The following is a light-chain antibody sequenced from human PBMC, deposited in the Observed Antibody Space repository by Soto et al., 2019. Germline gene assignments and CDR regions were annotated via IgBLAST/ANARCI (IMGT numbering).Light chain of an antibody. CDR1: QTISSW. CDR2: TAS. Sequence: DIQMTQSPSSLSGSVGDRVTITCRASQTISSWLAWYQQKPGKAPKLLIYTASTLKSGVPSRFSGSGSGTDFTLTISSLQPDDFATYYCQHYNSYSEAFGQGTKVDIK. CDR3: QHYNSYSEA. J-gene: IGKJ1*01. V-gene: IGKV1-5*03.